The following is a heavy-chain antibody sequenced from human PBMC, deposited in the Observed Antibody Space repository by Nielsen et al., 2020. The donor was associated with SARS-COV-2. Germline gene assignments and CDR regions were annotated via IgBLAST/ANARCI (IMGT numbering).Heavy chain of an antibody. V-gene: IGHV5-10-1*01. J-gene: IGHJ4*02. CDR1: GYPSSNSW. D-gene: IGHD2-21*01. CDR2: IDPRDSYT. Sequence: GESLKTSCKAPGYPSSNSWITWMRQTPGKGLEWIGRIDPRDSYTNYSPSFKGHVTMSADKSRTTSGRTTAYLQWRSLEASDTAVFYCATHWPSNWYSDFWGQETLVTVSS. CDR3: ATHWPSNWYSDF.